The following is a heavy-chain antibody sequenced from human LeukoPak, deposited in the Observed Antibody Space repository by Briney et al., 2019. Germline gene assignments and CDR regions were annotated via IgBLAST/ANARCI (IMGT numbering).Heavy chain of an antibody. J-gene: IGHJ6*03. CDR3: ARHRGRGYCSSTSCYPYYYYYYMDV. CDR2: INHSGST. D-gene: IGHD2-2*01. V-gene: IGHV4-34*01. Sequence: SETLSLTCAVYGGSFSGYYWSWIRQPPGKGLEWIGEINHSGSTNYSPSLKSRVTISVDTSKNQFSLKLSSVTAADTAVYYCARHRGRGYCSSTSCYPYYYYYYMDVWGKGTTVTISS. CDR1: GGSFSGYY.